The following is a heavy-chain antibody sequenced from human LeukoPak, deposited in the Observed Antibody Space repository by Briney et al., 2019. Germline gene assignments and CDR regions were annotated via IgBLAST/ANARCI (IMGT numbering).Heavy chain of an antibody. Sequence: ASVKVSCKSSGYTFTNYYMHWVRQAPGQGLEWMGIINPSAGRTTYAQKFQGRVSVTRDTSGSTVYMELSSLTSEDTAVYYCARSRGFSGYDYVDHWGQGTLVTVSS. J-gene: IGHJ4*02. V-gene: IGHV1-46*03. CDR2: INPSAGRT. D-gene: IGHD5-12*01. CDR3: ARSRGFSGYDYVDH. CDR1: GYTFTNYY.